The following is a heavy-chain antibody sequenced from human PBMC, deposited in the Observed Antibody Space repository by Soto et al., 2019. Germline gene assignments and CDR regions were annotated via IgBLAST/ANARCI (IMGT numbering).Heavy chain of an antibody. Sequence: QAHLQQWGAGLVGPSETLSLTCAVYGESVSDPYWSWIRQSPGKGPEWLGEISPSTGTSYNPSLKSRLSISLDTAKRQVSLKVYSATAADTAVYYCARGVMEGAFKGGRRSYYWYLDLWGRGTLVAVSS. CDR1: GESVSDPY. CDR3: ARGVMEGAFKGGRRSYYWYLDL. CDR2: ISPSTGT. J-gene: IGHJ2*01. V-gene: IGHV4-34*01. D-gene: IGHD3-16*01.